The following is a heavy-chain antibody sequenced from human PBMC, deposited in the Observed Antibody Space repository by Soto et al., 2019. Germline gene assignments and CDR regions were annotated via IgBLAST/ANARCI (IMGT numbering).Heavy chain of an antibody. CDR3: ARPPVGMTMKFVAFDI. CDR1: GVSLRSYA. Sequence: LVESGGGVVQPGRSLRLSCEASGVSLRSYAMHWVRQVPGKGPEWVAVISHDGSSDYYADSVKGRFTISRDNLRNTLYLQMNRLRVEDTGVYHCARPPVGMTMKFVAFDIWGQGTKVTVSS. J-gene: IGHJ3*02. D-gene: IGHD3-22*01. V-gene: IGHV3-30*03. CDR2: ISHDGSSD.